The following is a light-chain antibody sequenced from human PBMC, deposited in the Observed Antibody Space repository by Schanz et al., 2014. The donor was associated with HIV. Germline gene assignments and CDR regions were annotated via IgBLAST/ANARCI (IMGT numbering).Light chain of an antibody. J-gene: IGKJ1*01. CDR1: QTISSAY. Sequence: ELVLTQSPGILSLSPGERATLSCRASQTISSAYLAWYQQRPGQAPRLLIYGASSRATGIPDRFSGSGSGTDFTLTISRLEPEDFAVYYCQQYGSSSWTFGQGTKVEIK. CDR3: QQYGSSSWT. V-gene: IGKV3-20*01. CDR2: GAS.